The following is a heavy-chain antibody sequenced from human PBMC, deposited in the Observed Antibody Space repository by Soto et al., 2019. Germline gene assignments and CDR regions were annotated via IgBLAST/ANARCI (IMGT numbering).Heavy chain of an antibody. CDR1: GYTFTDYH. J-gene: IGHJ4*02. CDR3: ARVPILGPTGDFDY. CDR2: ITPRSGEV. D-gene: IGHD1-26*01. V-gene: IGHV1-2*02. Sequence: QVHLVQSGAEVKRPGDSVKVSCQASGYTFTDYHIHWVRQAPGQGLEWMGRITPRSGEVYYSPKFQGGVTLTRATSISTAYMELTTLKFDDSAVYYCARVPILGPTGDFDYWGQGTLATVSS.